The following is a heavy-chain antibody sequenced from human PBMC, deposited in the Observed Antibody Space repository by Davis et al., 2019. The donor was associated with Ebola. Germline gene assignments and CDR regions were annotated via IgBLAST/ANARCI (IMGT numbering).Heavy chain of an antibody. CDR2: IYYSGST. CDR3: ARDSNYYYMDV. V-gene: IGHV4-30-4*01. CDR1: GGSISSGDYY. Sequence: MPSETLCLTCTVSGGSISSGDYYWSWIRQPPGKGLEWIGYIYYSGSTYYNPSLKSRVTISVDTSKNQFSLKLSSVTAADTAVYYCARDSNYYYMDVWGKGTTVTVSS. J-gene: IGHJ6*03.